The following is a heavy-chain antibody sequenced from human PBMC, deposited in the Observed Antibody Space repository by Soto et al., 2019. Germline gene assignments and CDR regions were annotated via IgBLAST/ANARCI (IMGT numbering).Heavy chain of an antibody. CDR2: IGISGYDK. CDR1: GSTFSSFA. V-gene: IGHV3-23*01. CDR3: ARGEYGRGWND. J-gene: IGHJ4*02. D-gene: IGHD1-1*01. Sequence: EVQLLESGGGLVQPGGSLRLSCAASGSTFSSFAMNWVRQAPGKGLQWVSGIGISGYDKNYVDSVRGRFTVSRDNSKNTLFLQMNKLRAEDTAIYYCARGEYGRGWNDWCQGTLVTVSS.